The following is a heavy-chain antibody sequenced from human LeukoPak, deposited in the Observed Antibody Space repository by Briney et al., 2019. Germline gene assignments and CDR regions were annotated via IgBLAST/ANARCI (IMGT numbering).Heavy chain of an antibody. CDR1: GFTFSSYW. Sequence: GGSLRLSCAASGFTFSSYWMSWVRQAPGKGLEWVANINQDGSEKYYVDSVKGRFTTSRDNAKNSLYLQMNSLRAEDTAVYYCAREGCSGGSCYHNWFDPWGQGTLVTVSS. CDR3: AREGCSGGSCYHNWFDP. D-gene: IGHD2-15*01. J-gene: IGHJ5*02. V-gene: IGHV3-7*01. CDR2: INQDGSEK.